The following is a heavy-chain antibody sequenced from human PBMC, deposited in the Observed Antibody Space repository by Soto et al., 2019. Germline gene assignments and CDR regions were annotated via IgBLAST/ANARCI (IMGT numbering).Heavy chain of an antibody. D-gene: IGHD1-26*01. V-gene: IGHV3-7*01. CDR2: KKEDGSEK. Sequence: PGGSLRLSCAASGFTFSSYWMSWVRQAPRKGLEWVANKKEDGSEKYYVDSVKGRFTISRDNAKNSLYLQMSRLRAEDTAVYYCARSYIISGSYCGYFDCRDQGTLVTVSS. CDR3: ARSYIISGSYCGYFDC. CDR1: GFTFSSYW. J-gene: IGHJ4*02.